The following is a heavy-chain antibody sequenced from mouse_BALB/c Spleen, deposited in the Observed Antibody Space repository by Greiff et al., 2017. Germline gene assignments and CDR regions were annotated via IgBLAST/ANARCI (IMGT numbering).Heavy chain of an antibody. CDR1: GFTFSNYW. D-gene: IGHD1-1*01. CDR2: IRLKSNNYAT. CDR3: TRHYGSSYRAMDY. Sequence: EVQVVESGGGLVQPGGSMKLSCVASGFTFSNYWMNWVRQSPEKGLEWVAEIRLKSNNYATHYAESVKGRFTISRDDSKSSVYLQMNNLRAEDTGIYYCTRHYGSSYRAMDYWGQGTSVTVSS. J-gene: IGHJ4*01. V-gene: IGHV6-6*02.